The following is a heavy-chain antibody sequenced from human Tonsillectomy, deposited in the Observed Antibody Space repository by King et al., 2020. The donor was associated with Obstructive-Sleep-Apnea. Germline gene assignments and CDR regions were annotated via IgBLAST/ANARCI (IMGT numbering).Heavy chain of an antibody. J-gene: IGHJ3*02. D-gene: IGHD3-10*01. Sequence: VQLVQSGAEVKKPGESLRISCKGSGYSFTSYWISWVRQMPGKGLEWMGRIDPSDSYTNYSPSFQGHVTISADQSISTAYLQWSSLKASDISMYYCARHYYGSGSYYGDAFDIWGQGTMVTVSS. CDR3: ARHYYGSGSYYGDAFDI. CDR1: GYSFTSYW. V-gene: IGHV5-10-1*03. CDR2: IDPSDSYT.